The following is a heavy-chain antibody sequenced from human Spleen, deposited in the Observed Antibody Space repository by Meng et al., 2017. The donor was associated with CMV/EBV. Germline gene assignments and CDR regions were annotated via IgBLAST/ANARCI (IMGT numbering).Heavy chain of an antibody. V-gene: IGHV4-38-2*02. CDR3: ARSRARYSSGWYPRWFDP. CDR2: INHSGST. Sequence: SETLSLTCTVSGHSISSDYYWGWIRQSPGKGLEWIGEINHSGSTNYNPSLKSRVTISVDTSKNQFSLKLSSVTAADTAVYYCARSRARYSSGWYPRWFDPWGQGTLVTVSS. CDR1: GHSISSDYY. D-gene: IGHD6-19*01. J-gene: IGHJ5*02.